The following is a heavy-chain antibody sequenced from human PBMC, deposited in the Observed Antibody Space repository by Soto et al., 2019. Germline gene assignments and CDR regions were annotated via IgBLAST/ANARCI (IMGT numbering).Heavy chain of an antibody. V-gene: IGHV4-30-4*01. J-gene: IGHJ3*01. CDR3: AKYQGLIDVFDV. CDR1: GASITTGDYY. D-gene: IGHD6-19*01. Sequence: QVQLQESGPGLLKPSQTLSLTCSVSGASITTGDYYWSWIRQSPGGGLEWIAYVYYNGNTYYNPSLESRFSISVDRSKSQFSLKLHSVTAADSAVYYCAKYQGLIDVFDVWGQGTMVTVSS. CDR2: VYYNGNT.